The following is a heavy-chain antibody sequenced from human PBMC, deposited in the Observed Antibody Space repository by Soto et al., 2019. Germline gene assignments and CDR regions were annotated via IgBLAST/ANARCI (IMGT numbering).Heavy chain of an antibody. D-gene: IGHD6-19*01. V-gene: IGHV3-30*18. Sequence: GGSLRLSFSASGFTFSSYGMHWVRQAPGKGLDWVAVISYDGSNEHFAGSVRGRFTISRDNSKNTLYLQMNRLRPEDTAVYYCEKAQRVAGSYGLDASGQGTTVTVSS. J-gene: IGHJ6*02. CDR1: GFTFSSYG. CDR2: ISYDGSNE. CDR3: EKAQRVAGSYGLDA.